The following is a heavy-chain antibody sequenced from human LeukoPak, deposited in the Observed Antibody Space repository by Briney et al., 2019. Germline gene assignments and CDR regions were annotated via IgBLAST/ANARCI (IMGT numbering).Heavy chain of an antibody. CDR2: ISGSGGTT. Sequence: PGGSLRLSCAGSGFTVSNYAMSWVRQAPGKGLEWVSGISGSGGTTYYADSVKGRFTISRDNSKNTLFLQMISLRAEDTAVYYCATHCSSTSCYAYWGQGTLVTVSS. V-gene: IGHV3-23*01. CDR1: GFTVSNYA. CDR3: ATHCSSTSCYAY. J-gene: IGHJ4*02. D-gene: IGHD2-2*01.